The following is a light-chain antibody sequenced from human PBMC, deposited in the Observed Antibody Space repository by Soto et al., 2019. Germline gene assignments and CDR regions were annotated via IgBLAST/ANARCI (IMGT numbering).Light chain of an antibody. J-gene: IGLJ1*01. CDR3: FSHTRTTAYV. CDR2: DVS. CDR1: SSDIGAYDY. V-gene: IGLV2-14*03. Sequence: QSALTQPASVSGSPGQSITISCTGTSSDIGAYDYVSWYQQHPGGVPKLLIYDVSNRPSGVSNRFSGSKSGNTASLTISGLQAEDEADYYCFSHTRTTAYVSGTGTKVTV.